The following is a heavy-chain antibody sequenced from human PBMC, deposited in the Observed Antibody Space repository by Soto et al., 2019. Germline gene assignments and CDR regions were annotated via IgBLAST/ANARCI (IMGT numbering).Heavy chain of an antibody. CDR2: IKSKPDGGTT. Sequence: GGSLRLSCAASGLTFSNAWMTWVRQAPGKGLEWVGRIKSKPDGGTTDYAAPVKGRFTISRDDSKKMLYLQMNSLKIEDTAVYYCTTFNWIYLDDYWGQGTLVTVAS. D-gene: IGHD1-7*01. J-gene: IGHJ4*02. CDR3: TTFNWIYLDDY. V-gene: IGHV3-15*01. CDR1: GLTFSNAW.